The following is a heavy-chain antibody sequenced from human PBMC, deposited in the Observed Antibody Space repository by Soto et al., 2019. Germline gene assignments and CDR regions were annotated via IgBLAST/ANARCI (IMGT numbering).Heavy chain of an antibody. CDR3: AKDRPIEYSSSQLHYGMDV. Sequence: GGSLRLSCAASGFTFSSYAMSWVRQAPGKGLEWVSAISGSGGSTYYADSVKGRFTISRDNSKNTLYLQMNSLRAEDTAVYYCAKDRPIEYSSSQLHYGMDVWGQGTTVTVSS. CDR1: GFTFSSYA. J-gene: IGHJ6*02. CDR2: ISGSGGST. V-gene: IGHV3-23*01. D-gene: IGHD6-6*01.